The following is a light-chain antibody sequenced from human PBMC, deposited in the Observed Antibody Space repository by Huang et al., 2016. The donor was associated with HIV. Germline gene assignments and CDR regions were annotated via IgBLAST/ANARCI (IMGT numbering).Light chain of an antibody. Sequence: EIVLTQSPGTLSLSPGERGTLSCRASQSVGSSYLAWYQQKPGQAPRLIIYGASSRAAGIPDRFSGSGSGTDFTLTISRLEPEDFAVYYCQQYGTSPLTFGGGTKVEIK. CDR3: QQYGTSPLT. V-gene: IGKV3-20*01. CDR2: GAS. J-gene: IGKJ4*01. CDR1: QSVGSSY.